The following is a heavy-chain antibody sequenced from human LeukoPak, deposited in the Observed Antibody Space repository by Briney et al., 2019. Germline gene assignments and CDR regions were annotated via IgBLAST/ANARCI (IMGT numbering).Heavy chain of an antibody. D-gene: IGHD5-18*01. CDR2: IYYTGST. CDR1: GGSTSSSSYY. Sequence: PSETLSLTCTVSGGSTSSSSYYWSWVRQPPGKGLEWIGSIYYTGSTYCNPSLKSRVTISLDTSKNQLSLKLISVTAADTAVYYCARHRKVDTAGDYWGQGTLVTVSS. J-gene: IGHJ4*02. V-gene: IGHV4-39*01. CDR3: ARHRKVDTAGDY.